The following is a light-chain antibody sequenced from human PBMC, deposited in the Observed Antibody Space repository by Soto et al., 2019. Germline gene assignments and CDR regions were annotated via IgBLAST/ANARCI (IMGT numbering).Light chain of an antibody. J-gene: IGKJ1*01. Sequence: EIVMTQSPATLSVSPGERATLSCRASQSISSNVAWYQQKPGQAPRLLIYGASTRATGTPARFSGSGSGTEFTLTISSLQSEDFAVYYCQQYSNWPPGTFGQGTKVDIK. CDR1: QSISSN. V-gene: IGKV3-15*01. CDR2: GAS. CDR3: QQYSNWPPGT.